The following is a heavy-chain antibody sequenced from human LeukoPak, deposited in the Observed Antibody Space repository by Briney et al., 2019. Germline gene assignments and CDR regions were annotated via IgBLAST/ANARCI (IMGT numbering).Heavy chain of an antibody. V-gene: IGHV4-31*03. CDR1: GGSISSGGYY. CDR2: IYYNGST. D-gene: IGHD3-22*01. J-gene: IGHJ4*02. CDR3: ARADSRYPTARN. Sequence: PSETLSLTCTVSGGSISSGGYYWSWIRQHPGKGLEWIGYIYYNGSTYYNPSLKSRVTTSVDTSKNQFSLKLSSVTAADTAVYYCARADSRYPTARNWGQGTLVTVSS.